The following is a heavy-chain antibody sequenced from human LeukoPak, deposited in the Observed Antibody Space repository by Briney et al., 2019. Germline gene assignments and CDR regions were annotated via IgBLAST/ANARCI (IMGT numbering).Heavy chain of an antibody. CDR3: ARENVVVTAIDY. V-gene: IGHV4-34*01. D-gene: IGHD2-21*02. CDR2: INHSGST. J-gene: IGHJ4*02. Sequence: PSETLSLTCAVYGGSFSGYYWSWIRQPPGKGLEWIGEINHSGSTNYNPFLKSRVTISVDTSKNQFSLKLSSVTAADTAVYYCARENVVVTAIDYWGQGTLVTVSS. CDR1: GGSFSGYY.